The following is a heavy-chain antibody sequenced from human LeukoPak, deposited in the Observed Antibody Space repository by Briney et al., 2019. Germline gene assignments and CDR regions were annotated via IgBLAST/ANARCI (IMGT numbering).Heavy chain of an antibody. CDR1: GFTFSSYE. D-gene: IGHD5-18*01. Sequence: GGSLRLSCAASGFTFSSYEMNWVRQAPGKGLEWVSYISSSGSTIYYADSVKGRFTISRDNAKNSLYLQMNSLRAEDPAVYYCARTDTAMVPFDYWGQGTLVTVSS. J-gene: IGHJ4*02. CDR3: ARTDTAMVPFDY. V-gene: IGHV3-48*03. CDR2: ISSSGSTI.